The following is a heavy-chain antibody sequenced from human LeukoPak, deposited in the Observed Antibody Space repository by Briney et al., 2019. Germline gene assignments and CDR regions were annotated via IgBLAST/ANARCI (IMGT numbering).Heavy chain of an antibody. J-gene: IGHJ4*02. CDR2: MSNSGNTI. D-gene: IGHD1-26*01. V-gene: IGHV3-48*03. Sequence: GGSLRLFCAASGFTFGIYEMNWVRQAPGEGPEWISYMSNSGNTIYYGHSVKGRFTISGDNAKNSLSLQMDSPRAEDTAIYYCARGAGSYPFFDYWGQGTLVTVSS. CDR1: GFTFGIYE. CDR3: ARGAGSYPFFDY.